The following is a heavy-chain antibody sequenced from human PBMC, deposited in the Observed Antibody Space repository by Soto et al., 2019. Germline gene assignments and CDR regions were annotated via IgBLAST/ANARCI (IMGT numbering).Heavy chain of an antibody. V-gene: IGHV1-3*01. J-gene: IGHJ3*02. CDR2: INAGNGAT. Sequence: VASVKVSCKASGYTFTSFAINWMRQAPGQRLEWVGWINAGNGATTYSQNFEGRVTITRDTSANTASMELRGLKSEDTAVYYCAKDRLPQLRAFDIWGQGTMVTVSS. D-gene: IGHD3-10*01. CDR1: GYTFTSFA. CDR3: AKDRLPQLRAFDI.